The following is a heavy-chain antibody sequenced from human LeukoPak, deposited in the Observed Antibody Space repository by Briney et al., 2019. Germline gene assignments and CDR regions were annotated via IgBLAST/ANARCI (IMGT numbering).Heavy chain of an antibody. V-gene: IGHV4-39*07. CDR3: ATSGYSYGPANY. CDR1: GGSISSSSYY. J-gene: IGHJ4*02. CDR2: IYYSGST. Sequence: SETLSLTCTVSGGSISSSSYYWGWIRQPPGKGLEWIGSIYYSGSTYYNPSLKSRVTISVDTSKNQVSLKLSSVTAADTAVYYCATSGYSYGPANYWGQGTLVTVSS. D-gene: IGHD5-18*01.